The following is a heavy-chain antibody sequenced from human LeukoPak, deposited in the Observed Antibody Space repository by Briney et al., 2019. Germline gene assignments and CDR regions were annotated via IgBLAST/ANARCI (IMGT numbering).Heavy chain of an antibody. CDR1: GGTFSSYA. V-gene: IGHV1-69*01. CDR2: IIPIFGTA. CDR3: ASSRDNWRVFDY. J-gene: IGHJ4*02. Sequence: SVKVSCKASGGTFSSYAISWVRQAPGQGLEWMGVIIPIFGTANYAQKFQGRVTITADESTSTAYMELSSLRSEDTAVYYCASSRDNWRVFDYWGQGTLVTVSS. D-gene: IGHD1-1*01.